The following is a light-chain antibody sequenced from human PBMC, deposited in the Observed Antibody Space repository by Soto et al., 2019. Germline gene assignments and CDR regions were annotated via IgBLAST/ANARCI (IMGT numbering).Light chain of an antibody. CDR1: SSDVGGYNN. CDR2: DVS. Sequence: QSALTQPASVSGSPGQSITISCTGTSSDVGGYNNVSWYQQHPGKAPKLMIYDVSNRPSGVSNRFSGSKSANTASLTISGLQAEDEADYYCSSYTGSSTYVVFGGGTKLTVL. V-gene: IGLV2-14*01. CDR3: SSYTGSSTYVV. J-gene: IGLJ2*01.